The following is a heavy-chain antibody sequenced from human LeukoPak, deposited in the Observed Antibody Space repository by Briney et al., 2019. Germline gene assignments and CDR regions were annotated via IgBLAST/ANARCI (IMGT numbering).Heavy chain of an antibody. CDR3: ARGFKFGDYVWGSYRYTVATYFDY. Sequence: AGGSLRLSCAASGFTFSSYAMHWVRQAPGKGLEYVSAISSNGGSTYYANSVKGRFTISRDNSKNTLYLQMGSLRAEDMAVYYCARGFKFGDYVWGSYRYTVATYFDYWGQGTLVTVSS. J-gene: IGHJ4*02. V-gene: IGHV3-64*01. D-gene: IGHD3-16*02. CDR1: GFTFSSYA. CDR2: ISSNGGST.